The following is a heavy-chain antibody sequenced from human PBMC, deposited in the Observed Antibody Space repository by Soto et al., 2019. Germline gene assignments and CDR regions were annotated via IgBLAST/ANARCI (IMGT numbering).Heavy chain of an antibody. CDR3: VSDGFGGTGYRGYRSY. J-gene: IGHJ4*02. CDR2: IRFDGSNE. D-gene: IGHD2-15*01. Sequence: GGSLRLSCAVPGGIFHGYGMHWVRQAPGKGLEWVAIIRFDGSNEEYADSVKGRFTISRDNSKNTLYLQMNTLGAEDTAVYYCVSDGFGGTGYRGYRSYRGRRTVVTVSS. CDR1: GGIFHGYG. V-gene: IGHV3-33*01.